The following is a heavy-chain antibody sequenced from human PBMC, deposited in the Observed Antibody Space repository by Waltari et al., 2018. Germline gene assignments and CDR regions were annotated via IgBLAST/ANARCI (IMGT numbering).Heavy chain of an antibody. D-gene: IGHD2-15*01. CDR1: GFTFSSYA. CDR3: AKDLYCSAGSCYSGPDY. Sequence: EMQLLESGGGLVQPGGSLRLSCAASGFTFSSYAMSWVRQAPGKGMEWVSAFGGSGVGTYYADSVKGRFTISSDNSKNTLYLQMNSLRAEDPAVDYCAKDLYCSAGSCYSGPDYWGQGILVTVSS. J-gene: IGHJ4*02. V-gene: IGHV3-23*01. CDR2: FGGSGVGT.